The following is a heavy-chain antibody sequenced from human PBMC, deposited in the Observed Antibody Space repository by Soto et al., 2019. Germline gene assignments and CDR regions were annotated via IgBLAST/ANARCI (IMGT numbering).Heavy chain of an antibody. Sequence: GGSLRLSCAASGFTFNTYGMHWVRQAPGKGLEWVAVISHDGSDKYYADSVKGRFIISRDNSKNTLYLQMNSLRAEDTAIYYCAKSPNFYCSSPNCYKFYFDFWGQGALVTVSS. CDR2: ISHDGSDK. D-gene: IGHD2-2*02. J-gene: IGHJ4*02. V-gene: IGHV3-30*18. CDR3: AKSPNFYCSSPNCYKFYFDF. CDR1: GFTFNTYG.